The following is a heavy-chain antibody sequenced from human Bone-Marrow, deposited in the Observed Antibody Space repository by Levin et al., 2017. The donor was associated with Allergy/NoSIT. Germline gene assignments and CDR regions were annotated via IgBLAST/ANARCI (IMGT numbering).Heavy chain of an antibody. Sequence: GGSLRLSCAASGFTFSSYSMNWVRQAPGKGLEWVSSVSRTSDYIYYADSVKGRFTISRDNAKNSLYLQMNSLRAEDTAVYYCARDVTTLTYYAMDVWGQGTAVTVSS. J-gene: IGHJ6*02. V-gene: IGHV3-21*01. CDR3: ARDVTTLTYYAMDV. D-gene: IGHD4-17*01. CDR1: GFTFSSYS. CDR2: VSRTSDYI.